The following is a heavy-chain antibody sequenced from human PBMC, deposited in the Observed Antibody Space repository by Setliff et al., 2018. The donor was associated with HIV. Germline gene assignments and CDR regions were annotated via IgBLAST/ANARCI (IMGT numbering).Heavy chain of an antibody. CDR2: IYYSGTT. V-gene: IGHV4-31*09. CDR1: GGSINNGAYF. D-gene: IGHD6-19*01. Sequence: PSETLSLTCSVSGGSINNGAYFWTWIRQRPGKGLEWIGYIYYSGTTFYNPSLKSRVTISVDKSKNQFSLNLTSVTAADTAVYYCATSTVAGLFDYWDQGAPVTVSS. CDR3: ATSTVAGLFDY. J-gene: IGHJ4*02.